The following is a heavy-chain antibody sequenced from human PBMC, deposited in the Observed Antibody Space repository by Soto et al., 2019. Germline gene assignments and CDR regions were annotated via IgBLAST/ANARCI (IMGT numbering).Heavy chain of an antibody. Sequence: QVQLVESGGGVVQPGRSLRLSCAASGFSFSISPMHWVRQAPGKGPEWVALISYDGTNKFYADSVKGRFTISRDNSKSTLYLQVDSLRPEDAALYYCARDPKTSGGQNWAFNYFDSWGQGTLVTVSS. V-gene: IGHV3-30-3*01. D-gene: IGHD7-27*01. CDR1: GFSFSISP. CDR2: ISYDGTNK. J-gene: IGHJ4*02. CDR3: ARDPKTSGGQNWAFNYFDS.